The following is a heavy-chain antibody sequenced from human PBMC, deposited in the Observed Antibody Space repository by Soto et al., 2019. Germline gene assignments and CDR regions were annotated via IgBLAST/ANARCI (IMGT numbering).Heavy chain of an antibody. Sequence: ASVKVSCKASGYTFTDYYLHWVRQAPGQGLEWMGWLNPDSGVTRFAQKFQDRVTLTRDTSISTAYMELSRLTSDDTAVYHCTRASAVTGGSSNSLPNAYWGQGSLVTVSS. CDR2: LNPDSGVT. D-gene: IGHD6-19*01. CDR1: GYTFTDYY. J-gene: IGHJ4*02. V-gene: IGHV1-2*02. CDR3: TRASAVTGGSSNSLPNAY.